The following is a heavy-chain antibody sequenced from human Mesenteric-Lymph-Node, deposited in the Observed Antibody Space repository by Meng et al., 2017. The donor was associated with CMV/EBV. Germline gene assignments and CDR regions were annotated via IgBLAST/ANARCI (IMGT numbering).Heavy chain of an antibody. CDR3: ARDPPHSYYYGSGSYEIYGMDV. V-gene: IGHV4-39*07. Sequence: GSLRLSCTVSGGSISSSSYYWGWLRQPPGKGLEWIGSIYYSGSTYYNPSLKSRVTISVDTSKNQFSLKLSSVTAADTAVYYCARDPPHSYYYGSGSYEIYGMDVWGQGTTVTVSS. D-gene: IGHD3-10*01. CDR2: IYYSGST. J-gene: IGHJ6*02. CDR1: GGSISSSSYY.